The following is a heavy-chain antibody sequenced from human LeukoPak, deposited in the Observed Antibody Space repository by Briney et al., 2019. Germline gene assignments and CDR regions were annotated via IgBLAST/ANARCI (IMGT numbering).Heavy chain of an antibody. CDR1: GFTFSSYA. Sequence: GGSLRLSCAAPGFTFSSYAMHWVRQAPGKGLEWVAVISYDGSNKYYADSVKGRFTISRDNSKNTLYLQMNSLRAEDTAVYYCARGKGFYYYGMDVWGQGTTVTVSS. CDR3: ARGKGFYYYGMDV. J-gene: IGHJ6*02. CDR2: ISYDGSNK. V-gene: IGHV3-30-3*01.